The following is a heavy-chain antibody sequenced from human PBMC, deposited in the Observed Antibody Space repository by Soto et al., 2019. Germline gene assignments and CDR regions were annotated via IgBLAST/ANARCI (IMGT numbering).Heavy chain of an antibody. CDR3: ARDARPGQQAVALWDY. Sequence: PGEGLEWMGWISAYNGNTNYAQKLQGRVTMTTDTSTSTAYMELRSLRSDDTAVYYCARDARPGQQAVALWDYLC. V-gene: IGHV1-18*01. CDR2: ISAYNGNT. J-gene: IGHJ4*01. D-gene: IGHD2-15*01.